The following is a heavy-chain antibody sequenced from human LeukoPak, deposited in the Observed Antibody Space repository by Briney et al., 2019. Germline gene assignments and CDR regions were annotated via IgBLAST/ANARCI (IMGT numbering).Heavy chain of an antibody. V-gene: IGHV1-24*01. CDR1: GYTITEVS. D-gene: IGHD3-9*01. Sequence: ASVKVSCKVSGYTITEVSMHWVRQAPGKGLEWMGGFDPEDGETIYAQKFQGRVSVTEDKSTDTAYMELSSLTTEDTAVYYCATGPGNLTYYDILTGSEGFDYWGQGTLVTVSS. CDR3: ATGPGNLTYYDILTGSEGFDY. CDR2: FDPEDGET. J-gene: IGHJ4*02.